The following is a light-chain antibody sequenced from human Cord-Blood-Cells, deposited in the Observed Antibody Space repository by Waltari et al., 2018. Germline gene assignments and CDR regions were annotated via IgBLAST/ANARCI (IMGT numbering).Light chain of an antibody. J-gene: IGLJ1*01. CDR1: SSAVGGYNS. CDR2: DGS. Sequence: QSALTQPRSVSGSPGPSVTISCTGTSSAVGGYNSVSWYQHHQGKAPKRMIYDGSKRPSGVPDRFSGSKSGNTASLTISGLQAEDEADYYCCSYAGSYTYVFGTGTKVTVL. CDR3: CSYAGSYTYV. V-gene: IGLV2-11*01.